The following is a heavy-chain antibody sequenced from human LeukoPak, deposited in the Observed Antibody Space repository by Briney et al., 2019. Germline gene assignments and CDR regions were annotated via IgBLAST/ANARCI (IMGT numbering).Heavy chain of an antibody. D-gene: IGHD4-23*01. J-gene: IGHJ3*02. V-gene: IGHV4-39*01. CDR3: ARWSNGGNPLIDAFDI. CDR2: IYYSGST. Sequence: PSETLSLTCTVSGGSISSSSYYWGWIRQPPGKGLEWIGSIYYSGSTYYNPSLKSRVTISVDTSKNQFSLKLSSVTAADTAVYYCARWSNGGNPLIDAFDIWGQGTMVTVSS. CDR1: GGSISSSSYY.